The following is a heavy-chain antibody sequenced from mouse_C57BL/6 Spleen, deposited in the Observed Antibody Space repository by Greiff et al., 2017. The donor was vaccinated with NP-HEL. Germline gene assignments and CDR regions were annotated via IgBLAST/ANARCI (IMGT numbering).Heavy chain of an antibody. CDR1: GYAFSSYW. V-gene: IGHV1-80*01. D-gene: IGHD2-1*01. J-gene: IGHJ4*01. CDR2: IYPGDGDT. CDR3: ARRGNGGYAMDY. Sequence: QVQLQQSGAELVKPGASVKISCKASGYAFSSYWMNWVKQRPGKGLEWIGQIYPGDGDTNYNGKLKGKATLTADKSSSTAYMQLSSLTSEDSAVYFCARRGNGGYAMDYWGQGTSVTVSS.